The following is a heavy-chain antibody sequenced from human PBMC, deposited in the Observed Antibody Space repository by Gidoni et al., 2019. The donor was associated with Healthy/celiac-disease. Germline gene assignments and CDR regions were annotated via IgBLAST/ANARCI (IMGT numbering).Heavy chain of an antibody. CDR3: TTDRSIGYCSGGSCYSFFDY. V-gene: IGHV3-15*01. CDR1: GFTFSNAW. D-gene: IGHD2-15*01. CDR2: IKSKTDGGTT. J-gene: IGHJ4*02. Sequence: EVQLVESGGGLVKPGGSLRLSCAASGFTFSNAWMSWVRQAPGKGLEWVGRIKSKTDGGTTDYAAPVKGRFTISRDDSKNTLYLQMNSLKTEDTAVYYCTTDRSIGYCSGGSCYSFFDYWGQGTLVTVSS.